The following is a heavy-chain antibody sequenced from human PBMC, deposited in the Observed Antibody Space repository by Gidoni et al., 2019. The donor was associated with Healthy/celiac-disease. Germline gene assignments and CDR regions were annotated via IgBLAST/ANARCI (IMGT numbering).Heavy chain of an antibody. D-gene: IGHD2-15*01. CDR1: GYTFTSYA. CDR2: INAGNGNT. V-gene: IGHV1-3*01. J-gene: IGHJ4*02. CDR3: ARVGCSGGSCYSGADY. Sequence: QVQLVQSGAAVNKPGSSVKVSCKASGYTFTSYAMHWVRQVPGQRLEWMGWINAGNGNTKYSQKFQGRVTITRDTSASTAYMELSSLRSEDTAVYYCARVGCSGGSCYSGADYWGQGTLVTVSS.